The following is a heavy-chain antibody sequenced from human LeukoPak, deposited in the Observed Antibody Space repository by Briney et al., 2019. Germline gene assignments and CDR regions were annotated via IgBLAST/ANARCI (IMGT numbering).Heavy chain of an antibody. CDR3: ARAAVADTPQYYFDY. J-gene: IGHJ4*02. V-gene: IGHV3-30-3*01. CDR1: GFTFSSYA. CDR2: ISYDGSNK. D-gene: IGHD6-19*01. Sequence: GGSLRLSCAASGFTFSSYAMHWVRQAPGKGLEWVAVISYDGSNKYYADSVKGRFTISRDNSKNTLYLQMNSLRAEDTAVYYCARAAVADTPQYYFDYWGQGTLVTVSS.